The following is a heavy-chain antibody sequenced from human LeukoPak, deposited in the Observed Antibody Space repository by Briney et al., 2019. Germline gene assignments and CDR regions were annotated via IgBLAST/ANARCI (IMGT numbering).Heavy chain of an antibody. CDR1: GFTFSSFP. Sequence: PGGSLRLSCAASGFTFSSFPMTWVRQAPGKGLEWVSTIISGGAPYYADSVKGRCTISRDNSRDTVFLQLNSLRAEDAAVYYCAKRPRDSSGYYLGSFDMWGQGTMVTV. D-gene: IGHD3-22*01. CDR3: AKRPRDSSGYYLGSFDM. CDR2: IISGGAP. V-gene: IGHV3-23*01. J-gene: IGHJ3*02.